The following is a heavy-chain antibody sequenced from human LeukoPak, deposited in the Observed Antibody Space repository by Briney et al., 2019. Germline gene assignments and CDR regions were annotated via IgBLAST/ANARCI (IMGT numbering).Heavy chain of an antibody. J-gene: IGHJ4*02. CDR1: GGSISSGGYY. CDR3: ARARSAAGNFDY. V-gene: IGHV4-31*03. Sequence: SLTLSLTCTVSGGSISSGGYYWSWIRQHPGRGLEWIGYIYYSGSTYYNPSLKSRVTISADTSKNHFSLTLSSVTAADTAVYYCARARSAAGNFDYWGQGTLVTVSS. D-gene: IGHD6-13*01. CDR2: IYYSGST.